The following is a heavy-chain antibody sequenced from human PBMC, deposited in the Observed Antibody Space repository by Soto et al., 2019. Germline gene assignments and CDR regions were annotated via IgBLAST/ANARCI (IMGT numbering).Heavy chain of an antibody. Sequence: DVQVVESGGGLVEPGGSLRLSCAVSGFSLSKYSMNWVRQAPGKGLEWLSSINSRGEDYDADSVKSRFTISRDDAENSVSRQVNSLRAEDRAVYYCAKEETVWPHAYGLAVWGQGTTVTVSS. J-gene: IGHJ6*02. CDR2: INSRGED. D-gene: IGHD2-21*02. CDR1: GFSLSKYS. V-gene: IGHV3-21*01. CDR3: AKEETVWPHAYGLAV.